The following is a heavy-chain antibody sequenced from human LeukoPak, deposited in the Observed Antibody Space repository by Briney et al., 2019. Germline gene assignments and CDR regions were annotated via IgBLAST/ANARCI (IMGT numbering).Heavy chain of an antibody. CDR1: GFIVSNNY. CDR2: IYSGGNT. Sequence: GGSLRLSCAASGFIVSNNYMSWVRQAPGKGLEWVSVIYSGGNTYYADSVKGRFTVSRDHSQNTLYFQMNSLRAEDTAVYYCARAEWDLIYRHWGQGTLVTVSS. CDR3: ARAEWDLIYRH. D-gene: IGHD1-26*01. V-gene: IGHV3-53*01. J-gene: IGHJ1*01.